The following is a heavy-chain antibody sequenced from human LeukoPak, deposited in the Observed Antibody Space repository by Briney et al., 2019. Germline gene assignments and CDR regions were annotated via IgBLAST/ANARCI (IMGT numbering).Heavy chain of an antibody. J-gene: IGHJ4*03. CDR2: IRYDGSNK. V-gene: IGHV3-30*02. CDR3: ARVGRRTDRTGRHFDY. Sequence: GGSLRLSCAASGFTFSSYGMHWVRQAPGKGLEWVAFIRYDGSNKYYADSVKGRFTISRDNSKNTLYLQMNSLRAEDTAVYFCARVGRRTDRTGRHFDYWGQGTTVTVSS. CDR1: GFTFSSYG. D-gene: IGHD3-22*01.